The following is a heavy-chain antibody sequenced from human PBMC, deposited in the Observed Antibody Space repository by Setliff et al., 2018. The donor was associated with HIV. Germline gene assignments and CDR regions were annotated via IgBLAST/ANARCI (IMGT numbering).Heavy chain of an antibody. CDR2: IYISGRT. CDR3: ARVQMAYAAFDV. D-gene: IGHD4-17*01. J-gene: IGHJ3*01. V-gene: IGHV4-61*01. CDR1: GYSISSGYY. Sequence: LSLTCAVSGYSISSGYYWSWIRQPPGKGLEWIGYIYISGRTSYNPSLKSRVTISVDTSKNQFSLKLSSVTAADTAVYYCARVQMAYAAFDVWGQGTMVTVSS.